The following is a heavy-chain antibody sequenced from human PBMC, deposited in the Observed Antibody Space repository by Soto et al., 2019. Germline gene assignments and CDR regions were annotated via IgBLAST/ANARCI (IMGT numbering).Heavy chain of an antibody. Sequence: GESLKISCKGSGFTFVNYWIAWVRQMPGKGLEWMGIISPSDSDTRYSPSFQGQVTISADKSINTAYLQMNSLRVEDTAVYSCARDSGSSWYFGMDVWGQGTTVTVSS. V-gene: IGHV5-51*01. CDR2: ISPSDSDT. J-gene: IGHJ6*02. CDR3: ARDSGSSWYFGMDV. CDR1: GFTFVNYW. D-gene: IGHD6-13*01.